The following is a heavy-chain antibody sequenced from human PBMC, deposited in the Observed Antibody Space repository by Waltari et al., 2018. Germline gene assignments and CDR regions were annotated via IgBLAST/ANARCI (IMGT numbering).Heavy chain of an antibody. D-gene: IGHD3-16*02. CDR1: GGSFSGYY. V-gene: IGHV4-34*01. J-gene: IGHJ4*02. Sequence: QVQLQQWGAGLLKPSETLSLTCAVYGGSFSGYYWCWIRQPPGTGLEWIGEINQSESPNHNPSIKSRVTISQSKSKHQFSMKLSLVPAADTAVYCCARHDSRGPLRLGELSLSPGFDYWGQGTLVTVSS. CDR3: ARHDSRGPLRLGELSLSPGFDY. CDR2: INQSESP.